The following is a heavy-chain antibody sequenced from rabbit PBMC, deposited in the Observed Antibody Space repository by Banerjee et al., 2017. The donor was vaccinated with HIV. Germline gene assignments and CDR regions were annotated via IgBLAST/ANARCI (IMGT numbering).Heavy chain of an antibody. CDR1: GFSFSSSYW. J-gene: IGHJ4*01. Sequence: QSLEESGGDLVKPGASLTLTCTASGFSFSSSYWICWVRQAPGKGLEWIACIYVGGSRSTYYANWAKGRFTISKTSSTTVTLQMTSLTAADTATYFCARDRGVTGYAYATYYFNLWGPGTLVTVS. CDR3: ARDRGVTGYAYATYYFNL. D-gene: IGHD6-1*01. CDR2: IYVGGSRST. V-gene: IGHV1S40*01.